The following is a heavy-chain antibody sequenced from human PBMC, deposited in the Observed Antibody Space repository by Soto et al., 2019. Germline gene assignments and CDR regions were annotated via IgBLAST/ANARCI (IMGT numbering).Heavy chain of an antibody. V-gene: IGHV1-46*03. Sequence: ASVKVSCKASGYTFTSYYMHWVRQAPGQGLEWMGIINPSGGSTSYAQKFQGRVTMTRDTSTSTVYMELSSLRSEDTAVYYCARDPPCTNGVCYTNSGFDYWGQGTLVTVSS. CDR1: GYTFTSYY. CDR3: ARDPPCTNGVCYTNSGFDY. CDR2: INPSGGST. D-gene: IGHD2-8*01. J-gene: IGHJ4*02.